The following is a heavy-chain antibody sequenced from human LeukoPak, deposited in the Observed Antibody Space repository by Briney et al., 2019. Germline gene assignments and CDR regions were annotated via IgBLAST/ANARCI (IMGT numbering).Heavy chain of an antibody. V-gene: IGHV1-2*02. J-gene: IGHJ4*02. CDR1: GYTFTGYY. CDR2: INPNSGGT. CDR3: ARDSGIVGATGIFDY. D-gene: IGHD1-26*01. Sequence: EASVKVSCKASGYTFTGYYMHWVRQAPGQGLEWMGWINPNSGGTNYAQKFQGRVTMTRDTSISTAYMELSRLRSDDTAVYYCARDSGIVGATGIFDYWGQGTLVTVSS.